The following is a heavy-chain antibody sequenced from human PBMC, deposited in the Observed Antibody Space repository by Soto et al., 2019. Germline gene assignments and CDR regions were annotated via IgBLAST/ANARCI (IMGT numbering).Heavy chain of an antibody. CDR3: AKATYYDISYYYYMDV. Sequence: GGSLRLSCAASGFTFSSYAMSWVRQAPGKGLEWVSAISGSGGSTYYADSVKGRFTISRDNSKNTLYLQMNSLRAEDTAVYYCAKATYYDISYYYYMDVWGKGTTVIVSS. CDR1: GFTFSSYA. D-gene: IGHD3-9*01. J-gene: IGHJ6*03. V-gene: IGHV3-23*01. CDR2: ISGSGGST.